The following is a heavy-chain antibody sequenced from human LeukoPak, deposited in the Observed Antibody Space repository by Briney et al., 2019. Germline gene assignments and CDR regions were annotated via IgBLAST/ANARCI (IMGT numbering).Heavy chain of an antibody. J-gene: IGHJ6*03. V-gene: IGHV1-8*01. CDR2: MNPNSGNT. CDR1: GYTFTSYD. Sequence: ASVKVSCKASGYTFTSYDINWVRQASGQGLEWMGWMNPNSGNTGYAQKFQGRVTMTRNTSISTAYMELSSLTSEDTAVYYCARVGEKAAIPYYYYIDVWGKGTTVTLSS. CDR3: ARVGEKAAIPYYYYIDV. D-gene: IGHD2-21*02.